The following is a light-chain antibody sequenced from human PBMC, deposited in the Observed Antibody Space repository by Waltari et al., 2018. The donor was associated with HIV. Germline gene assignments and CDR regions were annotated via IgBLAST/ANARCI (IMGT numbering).Light chain of an antibody. J-gene: IGLJ2*01. V-gene: IGLV3-1*01. CDR2: QDI. Sequence: SYELTQSPSVSVSPGQTASIICSGDKLGEKNVCWYQQKPGQSPLLIIYQDIKRPTGIPERFSGSNSGNTATLTISGTQAMDEADYYCQAWDSTSYVVFGGGTRLTV. CDR3: QAWDSTSYVV. CDR1: KLGEKN.